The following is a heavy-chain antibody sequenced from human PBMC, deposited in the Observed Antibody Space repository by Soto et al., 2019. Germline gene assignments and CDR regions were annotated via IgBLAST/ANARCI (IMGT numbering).Heavy chain of an antibody. CDR3: ATDFGVVIRRYYYGMDV. J-gene: IGHJ6*02. CDR1: GYSFTSYW. Sequence: GESLKISCKGSGYSFTSYWISWVRQMPGKGLEWMGRIDPSDSYTNYSPSFQGHVTISADKSISTAYLQWSSLKASDTAMYYCATDFGVVIRRYYYGMDVWGQGTPVTVSS. D-gene: IGHD3-3*01. V-gene: IGHV5-10-1*01. CDR2: IDPSDSYT.